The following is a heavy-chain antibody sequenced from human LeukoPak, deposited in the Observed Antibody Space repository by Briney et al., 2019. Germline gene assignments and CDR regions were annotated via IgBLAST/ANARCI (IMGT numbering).Heavy chain of an antibody. V-gene: IGHV3-30*02. CDR2: IRYDGSNK. CDR1: GFTFSSYG. CDR3: AKGVRPSESDAFDI. Sequence: GGSLRLSCAASGFTFSSYGMHWVRQAPGKGLEWVAFIRYDGSNKYYADSVKGRFTISRDNSKNTLYLQMNSLRAEDTAVYYCAKGVRPSESDAFDIWGQGTMVTASS. D-gene: IGHD4/OR15-4a*01. J-gene: IGHJ3*02.